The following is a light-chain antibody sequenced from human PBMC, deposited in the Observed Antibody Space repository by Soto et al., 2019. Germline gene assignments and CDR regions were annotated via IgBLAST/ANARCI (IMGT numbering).Light chain of an antibody. CDR2: SDY. J-gene: IGLJ1*01. CDR1: SSNIGSNA. CDR3: AAWDDSLNGYV. Sequence: QSVLTQPHSTSETPGQRVTIYCSGSSSNIGSNAVNWYQQLPGTAPKLLIYSDYQRPSGVPDRFSGSKSGTSASLAISGLQSEDEADYYCAAWDDSLNGYVFGTGTKVTVL. V-gene: IGLV1-44*01.